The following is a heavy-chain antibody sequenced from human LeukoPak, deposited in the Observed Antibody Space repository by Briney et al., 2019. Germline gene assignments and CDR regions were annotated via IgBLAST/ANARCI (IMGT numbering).Heavy chain of an antibody. J-gene: IGHJ1*01. CDR3: ARVRGGN. Sequence: GGSLRLSCAASGFTFSRYWMHWVRQAPGEGLVWVARIKTDGTYTSNADSVKGRFTISRDNARDTLYLQMNSLRVDDTAVYYCARVRGGNWGRGTLVTVSS. D-gene: IGHD2/OR15-2a*01. V-gene: IGHV3-74*01. CDR2: IKTDGTYT. CDR1: GFTFSRYW.